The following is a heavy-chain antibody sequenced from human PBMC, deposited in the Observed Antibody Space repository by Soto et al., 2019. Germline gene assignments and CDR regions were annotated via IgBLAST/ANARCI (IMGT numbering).Heavy chain of an antibody. D-gene: IGHD3-10*02. CDR1: GGTFSSYA. V-gene: IGHV1-69*13. J-gene: IGHJ6*02. Sequence: ASVKVSCKASGGTFSSYAISWVRQAPGQGLEWMGGIIPIFGTANYAQKFQGRVTITAGESTSTAYMELSSLRSEDTAVYYCARVPRITMAGGYYYYGMDVWGQGTTVTVSS. CDR3: ARVPRITMAGGYYYYGMDV. CDR2: IIPIFGTA.